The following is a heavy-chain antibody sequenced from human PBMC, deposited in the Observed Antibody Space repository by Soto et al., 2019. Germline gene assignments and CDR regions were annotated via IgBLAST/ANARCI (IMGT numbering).Heavy chain of an antibody. V-gene: IGHV3-23*01. CDR2: ISGSGGST. D-gene: IGHD3-22*01. CDR3: AKDQGGMIVVAPDY. J-gene: IGHJ4*02. Sequence: GGSLRLSCAASGFTFSSYAMSWVRQAPGKGLEWVSAISGSGGSTYYADSVKGRFTISRDNSKNTLYLQMNSLRAEDTAVYYCAKDQGGMIVVAPDYWGQGTLVTVSS. CDR1: GFTFSSYA.